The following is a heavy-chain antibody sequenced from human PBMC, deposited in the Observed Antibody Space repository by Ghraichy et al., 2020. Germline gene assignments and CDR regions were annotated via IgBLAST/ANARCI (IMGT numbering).Heavy chain of an antibody. D-gene: IGHD7-27*01. J-gene: IGHJ3*02. CDR1: GFTFSSYA. V-gene: IGHV3-23*01. Sequence: GGSLRLSCAASGFTFSSYAMSWVRQAPGKGLEWVSAISGSGGSTYYADSVKGRFTISRDNSKNTLYLQMNSLRAEDTAVYYCAKDRKPDPQLANWGFLRADDAFDIWGQGTMVTVSS. CDR2: ISGSGGST. CDR3: AKDRKPDPQLANWGFLRADDAFDI.